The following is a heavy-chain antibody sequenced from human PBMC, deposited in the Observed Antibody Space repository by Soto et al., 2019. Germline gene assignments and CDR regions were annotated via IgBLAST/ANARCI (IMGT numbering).Heavy chain of an antibody. Sequence: EVQLVESGGGLVQPGGSLRLSCEASGFTFSSYAMSWVRQAPGKGLEWVSAISGGGGSAYHADSVKGRFTISRDNSKNTLFLQMNSLRVEDTAVYYCAKDPSRTTTNRNFDFWGQGTLVTVSS. CDR2: ISGGGGSA. CDR3: AKDPSRTTTNRNFDF. V-gene: IGHV3-23*04. D-gene: IGHD1-26*01. J-gene: IGHJ4*02. CDR1: GFTFSSYA.